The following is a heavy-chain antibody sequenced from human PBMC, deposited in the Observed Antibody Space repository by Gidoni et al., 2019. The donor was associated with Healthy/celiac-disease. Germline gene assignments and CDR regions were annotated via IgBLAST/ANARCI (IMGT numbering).Heavy chain of an antibody. J-gene: IGHJ4*02. V-gene: IGHV3-23*04. CDR1: GFTFSSYA. CDR2: ISGSGGST. CDR3: AKGSRYCSSTSCYLPGY. D-gene: IGHD2-2*01. Sequence: EVQLVESGGGLVQPGGSLRLSCAASGFTFSSYAMSWVRQAPGKGLEWVSAISGSGGSTYYADSVKGRFTISRDNSKNTLYLQMNSLRAEDTAVYYCAKGSRYCSSTSCYLPGYWGQGTLVTVSS.